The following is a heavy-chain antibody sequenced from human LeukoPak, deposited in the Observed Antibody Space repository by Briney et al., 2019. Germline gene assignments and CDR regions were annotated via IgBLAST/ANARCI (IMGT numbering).Heavy chain of an antibody. CDR1: RFTFSSYS. V-gene: IGHV3-21*01. D-gene: IGHD2-21*02. J-gene: IGHJ6*03. Sequence: GGSLRLSCAASRFTFSSYSMNWVRQAPGKGLEWVSSISTSSSYIYYADSVKGRFTISRDNAKNSLYLQMNSLRAEDTAVYYCARRTYCGGDCYSDYYYYMDVWGKGTTVTVSS. CDR3: ARRTYCGGDCYSDYYYYMDV. CDR2: ISTSSSYI.